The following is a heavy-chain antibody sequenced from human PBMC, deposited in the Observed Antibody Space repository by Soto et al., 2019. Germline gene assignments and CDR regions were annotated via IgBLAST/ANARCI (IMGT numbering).Heavy chain of an antibody. D-gene: IGHD6-13*01. CDR1: GGSIRSYY. CDR2: IYTSGST. J-gene: IGHJ5*02. V-gene: IGHV4-4*07. CDR3: ARDSGRSSWMSWFDP. Sequence: PSETRSRTCTVRGGSIRSYYWSWIPQPAGKGLEWIGRIYTSGSTNYNPSLKIRVTMSVDTSKNQFSLKLSSVTAADTAVYYCARDSGRSSWMSWFDPWGQGTRDTV.